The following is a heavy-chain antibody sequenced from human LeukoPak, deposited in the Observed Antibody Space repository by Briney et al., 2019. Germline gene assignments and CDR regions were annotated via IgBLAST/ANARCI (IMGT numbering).Heavy chain of an antibody. CDR2: LNPNSGGT. CDR3: ARGDVVATNYHDY. CDR1: GGTFSSYA. Sequence: ASVKVSCKASGGTFSSYAISWVRQAPGQGLEWMGWLNPNSGGTNYAQKFQGRVTMTRDTSINTAYMELSRLRSDDTALYYCARGDVVATNYHDYWGQGTLVTVSS. V-gene: IGHV1-2*02. D-gene: IGHD5-12*01. J-gene: IGHJ4*02.